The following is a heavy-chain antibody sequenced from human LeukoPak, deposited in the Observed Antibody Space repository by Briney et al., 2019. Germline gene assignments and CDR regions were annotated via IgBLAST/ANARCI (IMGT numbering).Heavy chain of an antibody. CDR1: DFRDYY. J-gene: IGHJ4*02. CDR2: INPKSGDT. CDR3: ASGYSGYDLNY. D-gene: IGHD5-12*01. Sequence: ASVKVSCKTSDFRDYYMNWVRQAPGQGLEWLGWINPKSGDTDYAQKFRGRVTMTRDTSINTAYMELSGLKPDDTAIYYCASGYSGYDLNYWGQGTQVTVSS. V-gene: IGHV1-2*02.